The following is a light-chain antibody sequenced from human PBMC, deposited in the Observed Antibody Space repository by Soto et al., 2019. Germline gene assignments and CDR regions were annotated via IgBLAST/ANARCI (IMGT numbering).Light chain of an antibody. Sequence: QSVLTQPASVSGSPEQSITISCTGTSSDVGGYNYVSWYQQHPGKAPKLMIYEVSNRPSGVSNRFSGSKSGNTASLTISGLQAEDEADYYCSSYTSSSIYVFGTGTKVTVL. CDR2: EVS. CDR1: SSDVGGYNY. CDR3: SSYTSSSIYV. V-gene: IGLV2-14*01. J-gene: IGLJ1*01.